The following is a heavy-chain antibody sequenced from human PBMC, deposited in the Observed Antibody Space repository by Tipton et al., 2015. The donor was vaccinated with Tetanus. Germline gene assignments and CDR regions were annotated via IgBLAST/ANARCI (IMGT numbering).Heavy chain of an antibody. D-gene: IGHD2-8*01. CDR1: GYIFNNYW. V-gene: IGHV5-51*01. J-gene: IGHJ4*02. CDR3: ARAHCTDGVCNFDF. Sequence: VQLVQSGGEVKKPGESLKISCKGSGYIFNNYWIGWVRQKPGKGLEWMGFIYPGDSDTRYSPSFQGQVTISVDKSINTVYLQWSSLKASDTSMFYCARAHCTDGVCNFDFWGQGALVPVAS. CDR2: IYPGDSDT.